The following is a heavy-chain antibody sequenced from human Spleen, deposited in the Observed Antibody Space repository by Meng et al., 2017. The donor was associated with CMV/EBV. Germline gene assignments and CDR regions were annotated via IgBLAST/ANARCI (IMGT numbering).Heavy chain of an antibody. CDR2: ISGSSRYI. Sequence: SLGLSCAASGFTFGDCHMHWVRQAPGKGLEWVSSISGSSRYIYYADSVKGRFTISRDNAKNSVYLQMNSLRAEDTAVYYCAPLDWFDPWGQGTLVTVSS. CDR1: GFTFGDCH. V-gene: IGHV3-21*01. J-gene: IGHJ5*02. D-gene: IGHD1-1*01. CDR3: APLDWFDP.